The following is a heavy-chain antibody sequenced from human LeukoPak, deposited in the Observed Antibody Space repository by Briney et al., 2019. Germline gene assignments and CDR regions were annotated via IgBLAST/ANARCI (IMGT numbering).Heavy chain of an antibody. D-gene: IGHD3-9*01. Sequence: GASVKVSCKASGYTFTSYGISWVRQAPGQGLEWMGWINPNSGGTNYAQKFQGRVTMTRDTSISTAYMELSRLRSDDTAVYYCARDHFDWLLGRRNRHAFDIWGQGTMVTVSS. CDR2: INPNSGGT. J-gene: IGHJ3*02. CDR1: GYTFTSYG. CDR3: ARDHFDWLLGRRNRHAFDI. V-gene: IGHV1-2*02.